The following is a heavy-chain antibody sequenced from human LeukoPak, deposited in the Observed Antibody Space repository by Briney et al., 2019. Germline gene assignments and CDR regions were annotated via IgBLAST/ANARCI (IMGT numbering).Heavy chain of an antibody. CDR2: ISDNAGAI. CDR3: AKPAGYSSSWYPNFDY. V-gene: IGHV3-23*01. J-gene: IGHJ4*02. Sequence: PGGSLRLSCAASGFTFSDYAMSWVRQAPGEGLEWVSSISDNAGAIHYADSVKGRFTISRDNSKNTLYLQMNSLRAEDTAVYYCAKPAGYSSSWYPNFDYWGQGTLVTVSS. CDR1: GFTFSDYA. D-gene: IGHD6-13*01.